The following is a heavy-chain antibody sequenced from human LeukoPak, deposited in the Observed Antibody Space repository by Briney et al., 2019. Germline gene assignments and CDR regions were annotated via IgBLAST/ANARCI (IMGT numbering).Heavy chain of an antibody. D-gene: IGHD3-22*01. Sequence: SETLSLTCTVSGGSISSYYWSWIRQPPGKGLEWIGYIYYSGSTNYNPSLKSRVTISVDTSKNQFSLKLSSVTAADTAVYYCARSYCYDSSGYLFDAFDIWGQGTMVTVSS. CDR2: IYYSGST. CDR1: GGSISSYY. CDR3: ARSYCYDSSGYLFDAFDI. J-gene: IGHJ3*02. V-gene: IGHV4-59*01.